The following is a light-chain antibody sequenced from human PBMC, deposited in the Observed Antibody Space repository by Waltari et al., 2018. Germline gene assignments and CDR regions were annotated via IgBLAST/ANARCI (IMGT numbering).Light chain of an antibody. V-gene: IGLV1-44*01. CDR1: SSNIGSTV. Sequence: QSVLTQPPSASGTLGQRVTISCSGSSSNIGSTVVSWYQQVPGTAPRLTIHSNHQRPSGVPDRFSGSKSGTSASLAISGLQAADEADYYCSAWDDSLNGPVVFGGGTKVTVL. CDR2: SNH. CDR3: SAWDDSLNGPVV. J-gene: IGLJ2*01.